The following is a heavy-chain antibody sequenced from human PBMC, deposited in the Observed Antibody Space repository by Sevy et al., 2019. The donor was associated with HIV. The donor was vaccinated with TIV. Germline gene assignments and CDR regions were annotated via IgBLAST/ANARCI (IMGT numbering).Heavy chain of an antibody. J-gene: IGHJ4*02. V-gene: IGHV3-72*01. CDR3: ATHAGIAAAGRVFDY. Sequence: GGSLRLSCVASGFTFSDHYMEWVRQAPGKGLEWVARTRNKGDGYTTEYAASVKGRFTISRDDSKNSLYVQMNSLKTEDTAVYYCATHAGIAAAGRVFDYWGQGTLVTVSS. CDR2: TRNKGDGYTT. D-gene: IGHD6-13*01. CDR1: GFTFSDHY.